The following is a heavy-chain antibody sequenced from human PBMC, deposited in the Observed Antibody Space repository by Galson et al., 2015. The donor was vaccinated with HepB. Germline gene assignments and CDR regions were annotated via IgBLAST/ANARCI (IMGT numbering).Heavy chain of an antibody. CDR3: AKDQRTSFYSPIDH. D-gene: IGHD2-2*01. CDR2: ISGNGAGT. V-gene: IGHV3-23*01. Sequence: SLRLSCAASGFTFSSYAMSWVRQAPGKGLEWVSTISGNGAGTYYADSMKGRFTISRDNSKNTLYLQMNSLRAEDTAVYYCAKDQRTSFYSPIDHWGQGTLVTVSS. CDR1: GFTFSSYA. J-gene: IGHJ4*02.